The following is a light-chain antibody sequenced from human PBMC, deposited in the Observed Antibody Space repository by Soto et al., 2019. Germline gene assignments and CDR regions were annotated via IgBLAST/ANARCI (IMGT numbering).Light chain of an antibody. CDR1: QSISSW. V-gene: IGKV1-5*01. Sequence: DLQMTQSPSTLSASVGDRVTITCRASQSISSWLAWYQQKPGKAPKLLIYDASSLESGVPSKFSGSGSGTEFAITLSSLQPDDFGAYYCQQYNSAWTFGQETKVEIK. CDR2: DAS. J-gene: IGKJ1*01. CDR3: QQYNSAWT.